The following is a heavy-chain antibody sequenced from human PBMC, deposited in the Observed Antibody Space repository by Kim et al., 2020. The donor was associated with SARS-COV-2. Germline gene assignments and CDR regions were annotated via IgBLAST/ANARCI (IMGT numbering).Heavy chain of an antibody. CDR2: FYYNRTT. D-gene: IGHD2-21*01. J-gene: IGHJ4*02. CDR3: ARHKIGVAPKALRDY. V-gene: IGHV4-39*01. CDR1: GDSISSSNYY. Sequence: SETLSLTCTVSGDSISSSNYYWGWVRQPPGKGLEWIGSFYYNRTTYYSPSLKSRVTISIGTPKNQFSLRLTSVTAADTAVYFCARHKIGVAPKALRDYWGQGTLVTVSS.